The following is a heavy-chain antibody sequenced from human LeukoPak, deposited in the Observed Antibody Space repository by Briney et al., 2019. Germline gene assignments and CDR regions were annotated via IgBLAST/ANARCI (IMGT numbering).Heavy chain of an antibody. V-gene: IGHV3-30*02. CDR1: GFTFSSYG. D-gene: IGHD4-17*01. J-gene: IGHJ6*03. Sequence: GGSLRLSCAASGFTFSSYGMHWVRQAPGKGLEWVAFIRYDGSNKYYADSVKGRFTMSRDNAKKSLFLQMNSLRAEDTAVYYCARDYGDYEPGRHHYYYYYMDVWGKGTTVTVSS. CDR3: ARDYGDYEPGRHHYYYYYMDV. CDR2: IRYDGSNK.